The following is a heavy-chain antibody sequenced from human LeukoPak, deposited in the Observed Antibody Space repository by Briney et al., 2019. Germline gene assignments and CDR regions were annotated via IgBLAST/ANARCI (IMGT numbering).Heavy chain of an antibody. CDR2: INSDGNST. D-gene: IGHD1-26*01. CDR1: GFTFSSYW. J-gene: IGHJ3*02. CDR3: ARAGGELLFDAFDI. V-gene: IGHV3-74*01. Sequence: PGGSLRLSCAASGFTFSSYWMHWVRQAPGKGLVWVSRINSDGNSTSYADSVKGRFTISRDNAKNSLYLQMNSLRAEDTAVYYCARAGGELLFDAFDIWGQGTMVTVSS.